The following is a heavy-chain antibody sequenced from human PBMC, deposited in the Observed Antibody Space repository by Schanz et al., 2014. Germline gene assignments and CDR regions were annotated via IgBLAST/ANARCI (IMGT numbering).Heavy chain of an antibody. CDR2: ISASGGST. CDR3: ASPSGYSDYGTYFDF. CDR1: GFTFSSYA. D-gene: IGHD5-12*01. J-gene: IGHJ4*02. V-gene: IGHV3-23*01. Sequence: DVQLLESGGGLIQPGGSLRLSCAASGFTFSSYAMSWVRQAPGKGLEWVSTISASGGSTYYADSVKGRFTISRDNSKNILYLQMNSLRAEDTAVYYCASPSGYSDYGTYFDFWGQGTLVTVSS.